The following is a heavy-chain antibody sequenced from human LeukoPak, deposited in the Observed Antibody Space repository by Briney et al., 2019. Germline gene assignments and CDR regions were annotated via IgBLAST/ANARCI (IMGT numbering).Heavy chain of an antibody. CDR1: GGSFSGYY. V-gene: IGHV4-34*01. D-gene: IGHD3-22*01. Sequence: SETLSLACAVYGGSFSGYYWSWIRQPPGKGLEWIGEINHSGSTNYNSSLKSRVTISVDTSKNQFSLKLSSVTAADTAVYYCARTGDSSGYYSPFDYWGQGTLVTVSS. J-gene: IGHJ4*02. CDR2: INHSGST. CDR3: ARTGDSSGYYSPFDY.